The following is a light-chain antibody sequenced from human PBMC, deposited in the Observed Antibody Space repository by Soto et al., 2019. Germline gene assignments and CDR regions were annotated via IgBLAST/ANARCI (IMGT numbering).Light chain of an antibody. V-gene: IGKV3-15*01. CDR3: QQYNSWPLT. Sequence: EIVMTQSPATLSVSPGERATLSCRASQSVRGNLAWYQQKPGQAPRLLMYGASTWATGIPARFSGSGSGTEFTLTISSLQSEDFAVYYCQQYNSWPLTFGGGTKGDIK. J-gene: IGKJ4*01. CDR2: GAS. CDR1: QSVRGN.